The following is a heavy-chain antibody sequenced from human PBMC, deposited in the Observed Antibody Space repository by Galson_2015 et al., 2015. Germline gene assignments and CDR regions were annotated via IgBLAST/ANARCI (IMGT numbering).Heavy chain of an antibody. D-gene: IGHD2-15*01. J-gene: IGHJ4*02. V-gene: IGHV1-69*13. Sequence: SVKVSCKASGGTFSSYAISWVRQAPGQGLEWMGGIIPIFGTANYAQKFQGRVTITADESTSTAYMELSSLRSEDTAVYYCARDGDCSGGSCPTRYWGQGTLVTVSS. CDR1: GGTFSSYA. CDR3: ARDGDCSGGSCPTRY. CDR2: IIPIFGTA.